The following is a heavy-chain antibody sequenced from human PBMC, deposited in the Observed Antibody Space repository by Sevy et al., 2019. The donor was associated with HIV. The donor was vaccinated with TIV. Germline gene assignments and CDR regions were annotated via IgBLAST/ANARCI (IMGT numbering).Heavy chain of an antibody. V-gene: IGHV3-49*03. CDR1: GFTFGDYA. CDR3: TRGPNTPMALVGSSPSWFDP. Sequence: GGSLRLSCTTSGFTFGDYAMSWFRQAPGKGLEWVGFIRSKAYGGTTEYAASVKGRFTISRDDSKSIAYLKMNSLKTEDTAIYFCTRGPNTPMALVGSSPSWFDPWGQGTLVTVSS. D-gene: IGHD5-18*01. CDR2: IRSKAYGGTT. J-gene: IGHJ5*02.